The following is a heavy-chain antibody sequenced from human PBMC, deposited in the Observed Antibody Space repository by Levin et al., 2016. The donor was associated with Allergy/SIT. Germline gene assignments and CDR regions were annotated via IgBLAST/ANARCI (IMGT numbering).Heavy chain of an antibody. CDR1: GFTFSSYA. CDR3: AKDVRQLVGGFFDS. V-gene: IGHV3-23*01. Sequence: GGSLRLSCAASGFTFSSYAMSWVRQAPGKGLEWVSAISGSGGSTYYADSVKGRFTISRDRSESTLYLQMNSLRVEDTAVYYCAKDVRQLVGGFFDSWGQGTLVTVSS. J-gene: IGHJ4*02. CDR2: ISGSGGST. D-gene: IGHD6-13*01.